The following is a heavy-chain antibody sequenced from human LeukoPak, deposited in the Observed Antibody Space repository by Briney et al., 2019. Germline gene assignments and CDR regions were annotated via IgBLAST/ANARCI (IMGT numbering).Heavy chain of an antibody. Sequence: GGSLSLSCAASGLTFSSYWRPWFRQAPGKGLGWVSKIHSDGSTTNYADSVEGRFTISRDNAKNTLYLQMNSLRVEDTAVYYCARGPHRWLPANHSDYWGQGTLVTVSS. V-gene: IGHV3-74*01. J-gene: IGHJ4*02. CDR2: IHSDGSTT. CDR1: GLTFSSYW. D-gene: IGHD5-24*01. CDR3: ARGPHRWLPANHSDY.